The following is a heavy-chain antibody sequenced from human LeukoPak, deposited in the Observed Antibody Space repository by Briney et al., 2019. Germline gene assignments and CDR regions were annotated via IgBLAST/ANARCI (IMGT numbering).Heavy chain of an antibody. Sequence: SETLSLTCTVSGGSISSSSYYWGWIRQPPGRGLEWIGSIQYSGSTYHHPSLKSRVTISADTSKNQFSLRLSSVTAADTAVYYCARINWNDAGFFDYWGQGTLVTVSS. CDR1: GGSISSSSYY. CDR2: IQYSGST. D-gene: IGHD1-20*01. V-gene: IGHV4-39*01. CDR3: ARINWNDAGFFDY. J-gene: IGHJ4*02.